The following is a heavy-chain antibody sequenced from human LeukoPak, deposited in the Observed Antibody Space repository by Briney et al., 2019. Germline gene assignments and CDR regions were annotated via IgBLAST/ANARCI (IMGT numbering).Heavy chain of an antibody. CDR3: ANVGAFNI. CDR1: GFTFSNYG. J-gene: IGHJ3*02. CDR2: IRYDGSNK. Sequence: GGSLRLSCAASGFTFSNYGMHWVRQAPGKGLEWVSFIRYDGSNKYYADSVRGRFTLSRDNSKNTVYLQINSLRVEDTAMYYCANVGAFNIWGQGTMVTVSS. V-gene: IGHV3-30*02.